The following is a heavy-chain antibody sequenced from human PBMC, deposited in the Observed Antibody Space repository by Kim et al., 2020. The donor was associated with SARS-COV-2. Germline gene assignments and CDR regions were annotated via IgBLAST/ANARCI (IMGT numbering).Heavy chain of an antibody. CDR1: GFTFSSYG. Sequence: GGSLRLSCAASGFTFSSYGMHWVRQAPGKGLEWVAVISYDGSNKYYADSVKGRFTISRDNSKNTLYLQMNSPRAEDTAVYYCAKDLYYGSGELTDDAFD. CDR2: ISYDGSNK. CDR3: AKDLYYGSGELTDDAFD. D-gene: IGHD3-10*01. J-gene: IGHJ3*02. V-gene: IGHV3-30*18.